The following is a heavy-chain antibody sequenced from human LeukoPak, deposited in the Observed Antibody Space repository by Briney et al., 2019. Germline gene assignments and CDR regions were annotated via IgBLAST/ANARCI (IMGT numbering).Heavy chain of an antibody. Sequence: SETLSLTCTVSGGSISSSSYYWGWIRQPPGKGREWIGSIYYSGSTYYNPSLKSRVTISVDTSKNQFSLKLSSVTAADTAVYYCARPSGSYNPFDYWGQGTLVTVSS. CDR2: IYYSGST. CDR3: ARPSGSYNPFDY. V-gene: IGHV4-39*01. CDR1: GGSISSSSYY. D-gene: IGHD1-26*01. J-gene: IGHJ4*02.